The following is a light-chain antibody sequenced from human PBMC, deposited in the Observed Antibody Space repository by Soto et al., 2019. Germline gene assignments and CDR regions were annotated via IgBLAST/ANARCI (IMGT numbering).Light chain of an antibody. CDR3: QQGFSPPPIT. Sequence: DIQMTQSPSSLSASVGDTVTISCRASQTIRAYLNWYQHKPGQAPKLLIYSASVLQTGVPSRLSCSGSGTDFTLTISRLQREEFATYYCQQGFSPPPITFGPGPTVDV. V-gene: IGKV1-39*01. CDR2: SAS. J-gene: IGKJ3*01. CDR1: QTIRAY.